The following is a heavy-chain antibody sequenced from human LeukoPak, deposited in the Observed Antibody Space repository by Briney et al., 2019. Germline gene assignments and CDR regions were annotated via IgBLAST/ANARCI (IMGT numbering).Heavy chain of an antibody. V-gene: IGHV1-2*02. Sequence: ASVKVSCKASGYTFTGYYMHWVRQAPGQGLEWMGWINPNSGGTNYAQKFQGRVTMTRDTSISTAYMELSRLRSDDTAVYYCARSPSSGYFAAFDIWGQGTMVTVSS. CDR1: GYTFTGYY. J-gene: IGHJ3*02. CDR2: INPNSGGT. D-gene: IGHD3-22*01. CDR3: ARSPSSGYFAAFDI.